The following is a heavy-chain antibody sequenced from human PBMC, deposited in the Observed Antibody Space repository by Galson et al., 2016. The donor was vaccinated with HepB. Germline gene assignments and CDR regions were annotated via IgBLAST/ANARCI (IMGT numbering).Heavy chain of an antibody. J-gene: IGHJ4*02. CDR2: INAGNGNT. V-gene: IGHV1-3*01. CDR1: GYTFTNYP. Sequence: SVKVSCKASGYTFTNYPIHWVRQAPGQRLEWMGWINAGNGNTKYSQKFQGRVTVTRDTSASTAYRELGSLRSEDTAVYYCTRGPGLVVRGVVIPSDNSGPFDYWGQGTLVTVSS. CDR3: TRGPGLVVRGVVIPSDNSGPFDY. D-gene: IGHD3-10*01.